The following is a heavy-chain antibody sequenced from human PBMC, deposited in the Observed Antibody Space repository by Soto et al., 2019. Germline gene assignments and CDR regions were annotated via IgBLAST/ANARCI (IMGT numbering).Heavy chain of an antibody. CDR1: GYSFTSYW. J-gene: IGHJ3*02. D-gene: IGHD3-22*01. Sequence: GESLKISCKGSGYSFTSYWIGWVRQMPGKGLEWMGIIYPGDSDTRYSPSFQGQVTISADKSISTAYLQWSSLKASDTAMYYCARHVAGDYYDSSGFSGAFDIWGQGTMVTVSS. CDR2: IYPGDSDT. CDR3: ARHVAGDYYDSSGFSGAFDI. V-gene: IGHV5-51*01.